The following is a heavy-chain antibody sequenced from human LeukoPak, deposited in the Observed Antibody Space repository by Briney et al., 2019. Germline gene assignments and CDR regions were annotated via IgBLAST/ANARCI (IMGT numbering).Heavy chain of an antibody. D-gene: IGHD1-7*01. J-gene: IGHJ5*02. CDR1: GFPFSSLS. Sequence: ESGGSLRLPCAASGFPFSSLSMNWAPRAPGKGREWVSYISSSSSTIYYADSVKGRFTISRDNAKNSLYLQMNSLRAEDTAVYYCASITGTTRSYNWFDPWGQGTLVTVSS. CDR3: ASITGTTRSYNWFDP. V-gene: IGHV3-48*01. CDR2: ISSSSSTI.